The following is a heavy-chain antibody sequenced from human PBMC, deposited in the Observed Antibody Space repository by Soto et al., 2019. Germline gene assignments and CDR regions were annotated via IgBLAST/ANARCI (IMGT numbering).Heavy chain of an antibody. CDR2: VWYYGSNK. CDR3: ARAGDTSLGIRELGAFDI. D-gene: IGHD2-21*01. J-gene: IGHJ3*02. Sequence: PGGSLRLSCRASGFIFSHYGMHWVRQAAGKGLEWVAGVWYYGSNKYYADSVKGRFTISRDNSKSTLYLQMSSLRAEDTALYYCARAGDTSLGIRELGAFDIWGQGTKVTVSS. CDR1: GFIFSHYG. V-gene: IGHV3-33*01.